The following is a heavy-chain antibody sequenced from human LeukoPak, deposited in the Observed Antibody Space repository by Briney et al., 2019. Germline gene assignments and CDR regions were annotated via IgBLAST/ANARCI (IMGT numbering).Heavy chain of an antibody. D-gene: IGHD3-10*01. CDR1: GASINTYY. V-gene: IGHV4-59*01. Sequence: SETLSLTCIVSGASINTYYWSWIRQRPGKGLEWIGYIYYSGTTSYNPSLKTRVTISIDTSKNQFSLKLSSVTAADTAVYYCARVLRPMASQYYFDYWGQGTLVTVSS. J-gene: IGHJ4*02. CDR2: IYYSGTT. CDR3: ARVLRPMASQYYFDY.